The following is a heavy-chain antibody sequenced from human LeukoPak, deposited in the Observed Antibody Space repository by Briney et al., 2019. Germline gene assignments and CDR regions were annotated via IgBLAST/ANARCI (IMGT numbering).Heavy chain of an antibody. D-gene: IGHD1-26*01. CDR2: ISGSGGST. CDR3: AKDPTLKYSGSYY. CDR1: GFIFSSYG. J-gene: IGHJ4*02. V-gene: IGHV3-23*01. Sequence: GGSLRLSCAASGFIFSSYGMSWVRQAPGKGLEWVSAISGSGGSTYYADSVKGRFTISRDNSKNTLYLQMNSLRAEDTAVYYCAKDPTLKYSGSYYWGQGTLVTVSS.